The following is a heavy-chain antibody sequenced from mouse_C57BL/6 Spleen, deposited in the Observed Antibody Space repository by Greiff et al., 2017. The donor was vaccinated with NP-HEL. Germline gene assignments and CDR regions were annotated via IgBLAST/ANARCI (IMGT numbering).Heavy chain of an antibody. CDR3: ASLITTVVADWYFDV. Sequence: EVQLVESGPGLVKPSQSLSLTCSVTGYSITSGYYWNWIRQFPGNKLEWMGYISYDGSNNYNPSLKNRISITRDTSKNQFFLKLNSVTTEDTAAYYCASLITTVVADWYFDVWGTGTTVTVSS. CDR1: GYSITSGYY. J-gene: IGHJ1*03. D-gene: IGHD1-1*01. CDR2: ISYDGSN. V-gene: IGHV3-6*01.